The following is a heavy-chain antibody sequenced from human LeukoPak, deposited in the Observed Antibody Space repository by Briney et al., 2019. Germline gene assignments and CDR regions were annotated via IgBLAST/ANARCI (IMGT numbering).Heavy chain of an antibody. CDR3: ARHADYHILTGFDY. V-gene: IGHV5-10-1*01. CDR1: GNNFTNYW. CDR2: IDPSNSYT. D-gene: IGHD3-9*01. Sequence: GESLRISCKCSGNNFTNYWISWVRQMPGKGLEWMGRIDPSNSYTNYSPPFQGHVTISADRSISTAYLQWNSLKASDTAMYYCARHADYHILTGFDYWGQGTLVTVS. J-gene: IGHJ4*02.